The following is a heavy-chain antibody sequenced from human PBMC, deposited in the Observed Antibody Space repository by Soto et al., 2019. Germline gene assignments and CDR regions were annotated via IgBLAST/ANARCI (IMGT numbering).Heavy chain of an antibody. J-gene: IGHJ4*02. Sequence: EVQLLESGGGLVQPGGSLRLSCAASGFTFSSYAMNWVRQAPGKGLEWVSVISGSGGSTYYADSVKGRFTLPGDSPKNTLCLQMNRLSSGDPAVHYCARRSSGWYFDYWGQGTLVTVSS. V-gene: IGHV3-23*01. CDR3: ARRSSGWYFDY. CDR1: GFTFSSYA. CDR2: ISGSGGST. D-gene: IGHD6-19*01.